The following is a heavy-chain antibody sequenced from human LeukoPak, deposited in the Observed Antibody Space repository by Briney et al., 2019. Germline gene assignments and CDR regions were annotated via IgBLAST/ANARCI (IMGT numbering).Heavy chain of an antibody. V-gene: IGHV4-34*01. CDR2: INHSGST. CDR1: GGSFSGYY. J-gene: IGHJ6*03. D-gene: IGHD2-21*02. CDR3: ARGVTPHYYYYMDV. Sequence: SETLSLTCAVYGGSFSGYYWSWIRQPPGKGLEWIGEINHSGSTNYNPSLKSRVTILVDTSKNQFSLKLSSVTAADTAVYYCARGVTPHYYYYMDVWGKGTTVTVSS.